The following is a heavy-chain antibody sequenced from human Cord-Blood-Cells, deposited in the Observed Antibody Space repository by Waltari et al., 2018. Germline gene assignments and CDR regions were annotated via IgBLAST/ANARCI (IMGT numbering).Heavy chain of an antibody. CDR3: ARYGSGSSYYYYYGMDV. Sequence: QLQLQESGPGLVKPSETLSLTCTVSGGSISSSSYYWGWIRQPPGKGLEWIGSIYYSGSTYNNPSLKSRVTISVDTSKNQFSLKLSSVTAADTAVYYCARYGSGSSYYYYYGMDVWGQGTTVTVSS. V-gene: IGHV4-39*01. D-gene: IGHD3-10*01. CDR2: IYYSGST. CDR1: GGSISSSSYY. J-gene: IGHJ6*02.